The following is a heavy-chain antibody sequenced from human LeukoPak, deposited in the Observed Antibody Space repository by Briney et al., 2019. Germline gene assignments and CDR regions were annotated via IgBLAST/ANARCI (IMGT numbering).Heavy chain of an antibody. CDR3: ASSGSYRFDY. V-gene: IGHV3-23*01. CDR2: ISHVGGT. J-gene: IGHJ4*02. Sequence: HPGGSLRLSCAASGFTFSDYAMSWVRQAPEKGLEWVSTISHVGGTYYADSVRGRFTISRDDSKNMVYLQMNSLRDEDTAVYYCASSGSYRFDYWGQGTLVTVSS. D-gene: IGHD1-26*01. CDR1: GFTFSDYA.